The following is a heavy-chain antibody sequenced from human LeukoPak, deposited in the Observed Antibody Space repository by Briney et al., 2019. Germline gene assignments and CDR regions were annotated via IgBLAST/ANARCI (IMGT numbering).Heavy chain of an antibody. Sequence: SETLSLTCTVSGGSTSGSYWSWIRQPPGKGLEWIGYIYYSGSTNYNPSLKSRVTISVDTSKTQFSLKLSSVTAADTAVYYCARAYCSGGSCYSGFDYWGQGTLVTVSS. CDR2: IYYSGST. J-gene: IGHJ4*02. D-gene: IGHD2-15*01. CDR3: ARAYCSGGSCYSGFDY. CDR1: GGSTSGSY. V-gene: IGHV4-59*12.